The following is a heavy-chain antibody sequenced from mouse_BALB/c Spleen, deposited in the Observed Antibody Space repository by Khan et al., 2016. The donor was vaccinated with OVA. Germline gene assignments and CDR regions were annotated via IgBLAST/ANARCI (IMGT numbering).Heavy chain of an antibody. CDR3: ARIYYDNPYYAMDY. V-gene: IGHV1-12*01. J-gene: IGHJ4*01. CDR1: GYTFTSYN. D-gene: IGHD2-1*01. CDR2: IYPGNGDT. Sequence: QVQLQQSGAELVKPGASVKMSCKASGYTFTSYNMHWVKQTPGQGLEWIGAIYPGNGDTSYNQKFKGQATLTADKSSSIAYMQLSSLTSEDSAVYYCARIYYDNPYYAMDYWGQGTSVTVSS.